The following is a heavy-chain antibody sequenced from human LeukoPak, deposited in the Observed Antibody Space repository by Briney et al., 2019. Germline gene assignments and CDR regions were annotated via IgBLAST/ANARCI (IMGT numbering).Heavy chain of an antibody. D-gene: IGHD5-18*01. CDR1: GFTFSSYS. V-gene: IGHV3-21*01. Sequence: GGSLRLSCAASGFTFSSYSMNWVRQAPGKGLEWVSSISSSSSYIYYADSVKGRFPISRDNAKNSLYLQMNSLRAEDTAVYYCAKDHVDTAMVTPGFDYWGQGTLVTVSS. CDR2: ISSSSSYI. CDR3: AKDHVDTAMVTPGFDY. J-gene: IGHJ4*02.